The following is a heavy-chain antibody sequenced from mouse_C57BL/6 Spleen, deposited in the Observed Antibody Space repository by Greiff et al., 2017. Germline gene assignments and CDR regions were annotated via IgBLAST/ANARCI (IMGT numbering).Heavy chain of an antibody. CDR2: ISDGGSYT. V-gene: IGHV5-4*01. D-gene: IGHD4-1*01. J-gene: IGHJ3*01. CDR1: GFTFSSYA. Sequence: EVQLVESGGGLVKPGGSLKLSCAASGFTFSSYAMSWVRQTPEKRLEWVATISDGGSYTYYPDNVKGRFTISRDNAKNNLYLQMSHLKSEDTAMYYWARVLTGPFAYWGQGTLVTVSA. CDR3: ARVLTGPFAY.